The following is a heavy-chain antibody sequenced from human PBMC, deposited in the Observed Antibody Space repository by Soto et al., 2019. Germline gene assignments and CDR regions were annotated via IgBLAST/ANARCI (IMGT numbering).Heavy chain of an antibody. D-gene: IGHD6-19*01. V-gene: IGHV3-9*01. CDR1: GFTFDDYA. Sequence: TGGSLRLSCAASGFTFDDYAMHWVRQAPGKGLEWVSGISWNSGSIGYADSVKGRFTISRDNAKNSLYLQMNSLRAEDTALYYCAKDGGYSSGRYGAWGQGTLVTSPQ. CDR3: AKDGGYSSGRYGA. CDR2: ISWNSGSI. J-gene: IGHJ5*02.